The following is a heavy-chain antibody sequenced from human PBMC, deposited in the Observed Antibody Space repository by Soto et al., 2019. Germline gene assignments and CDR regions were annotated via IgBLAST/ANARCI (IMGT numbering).Heavy chain of an antibody. Sequence: SETLSLTCTVSGGSISSGGYYWSWIRQHPGKGLERIGYIYYSGSTYYNPSLKSRVTISVDTSKNQFSLKLSSVTAADTAVYYCARAGNYYDSSGYPLFDYWGQGTLVTVSS. V-gene: IGHV4-31*03. CDR1: GGSISSGGYY. J-gene: IGHJ4*02. CDR2: IYYSGST. CDR3: ARAGNYYDSSGYPLFDY. D-gene: IGHD3-22*01.